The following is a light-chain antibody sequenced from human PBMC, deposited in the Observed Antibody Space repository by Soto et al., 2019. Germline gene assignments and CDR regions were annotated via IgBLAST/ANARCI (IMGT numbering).Light chain of an antibody. V-gene: IGKV3-20*01. CDR2: GAS. J-gene: IGKJ3*01. Sequence: IVLTQSPGTLSLSPGERATLSCGASQSVTINFLAWYQQKPGQAPRLLIYGASSRATGVPDRFSGSGSGTDFTLTISRLEPGDFAVYYCQQYGTPLFTFGPGTKVDIK. CDR1: QSVTINF. CDR3: QQYGTPLFT.